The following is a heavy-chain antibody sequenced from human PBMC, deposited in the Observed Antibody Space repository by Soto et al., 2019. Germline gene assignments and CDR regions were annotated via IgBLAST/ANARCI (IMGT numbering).Heavy chain of an antibody. V-gene: IGHV3-23*01. CDR3: AKGGLWYTSSSDFNRYYYYGMDV. Sequence: GGSLRLSCAASGFTFSSYAMSWVRQAPGEGLEWVSAISGSGGSTYYADSVKGRFTISRDNSKNTLYLQMNSLRAEDTAVYYCAKGGLWYTSSSDFNRYYYYGMDVWGPGTTVTVSS. D-gene: IGHD6-6*01. CDR2: ISGSGGST. CDR1: GFTFSSYA. J-gene: IGHJ6*02.